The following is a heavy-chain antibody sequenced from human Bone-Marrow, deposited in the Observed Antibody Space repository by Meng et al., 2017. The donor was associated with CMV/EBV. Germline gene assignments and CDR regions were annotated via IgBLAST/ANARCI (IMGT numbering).Heavy chain of an antibody. CDR2: IKQDGSET. V-gene: IGHV3-7*01. CDR3: AREYYEFWRGEYSLDV. D-gene: IGHD3-3*01. J-gene: IGHJ6*02. CDR1: GFTFSNYW. Sequence: GESLKISCVVSGFTFSNYWMSWVRQGPGKGLEWVANIKQDGSETYYVDPVEGRFTISRDNAKNSLYLQMNSLRDEDTGVYFCAREYYEFWRGEYSLDVWGHGTTVTVSS.